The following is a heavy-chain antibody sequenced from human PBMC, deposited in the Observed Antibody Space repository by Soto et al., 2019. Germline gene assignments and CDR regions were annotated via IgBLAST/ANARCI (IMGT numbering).Heavy chain of an antibody. D-gene: IGHD2-21*01. V-gene: IGHV1-18*04. CDR3: ARVASLIPSLHGLDA. Sequence: QVQLVQSGAEVRQPGASVKVSGKASGYTFTKYGITWVRQAPGQGLEWLGWISGDNGNTNFAQRLKDRVTMTTDTSTTTAYMELRSLRRDDTAIYYCARVASLIPSLHGLDAWCQGTTVTVSS. J-gene: IGHJ6*02. CDR2: ISGDNGNT. CDR1: GYTFTKYG.